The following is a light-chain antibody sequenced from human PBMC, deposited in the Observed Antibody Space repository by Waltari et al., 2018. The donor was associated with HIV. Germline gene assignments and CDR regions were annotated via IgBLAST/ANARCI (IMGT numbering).Light chain of an antibody. CDR1: QSISGL. CDR3: YQQNAYYRT. J-gene: IGKJ1*01. Sequence: DIQMTQSPSTLSASVGDRVTITCRASQSISGLLAWYQQKPGKAPNLLIYKASTLGSGVPSRMFSSGASTEYSLTISSLLPDDFSTYYCYQQNAYYRTFGQGTKVEIK. V-gene: IGKV1-5*03. CDR2: KAS.